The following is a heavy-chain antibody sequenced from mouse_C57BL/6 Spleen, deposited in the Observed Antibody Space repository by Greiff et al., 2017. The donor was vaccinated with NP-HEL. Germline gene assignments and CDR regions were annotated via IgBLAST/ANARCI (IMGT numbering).Heavy chain of an antibody. CDR1: GYTFTSYW. D-gene: IGHD1-1*01. CDR3: ARGGGLLHYFDY. V-gene: IGHV1-55*01. J-gene: IGHJ2*01. Sequence: QVQLQQPGAELVKPGASVKMSCKASGYTFTSYWITWVKQRPGQGLEWIGDIYPGSGSTNYNEKFKSKATLTVDTSSSTAYMQLSSLTSEDSAVYYCARGGGLLHYFDYWGQGTTLTVSS. CDR2: IYPGSGST.